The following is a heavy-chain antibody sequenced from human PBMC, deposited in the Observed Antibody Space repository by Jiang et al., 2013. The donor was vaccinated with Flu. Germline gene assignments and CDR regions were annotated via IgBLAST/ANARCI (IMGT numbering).Heavy chain of an antibody. CDR1: GDSVSGNSAA. Sequence: SQTLSLTCAISGDSVSGNSAAWNWIRQSPSRGLEWLGRTYYRSKWYNDYAVSVKSRITINPDTSKNHFSLQLNSVTPEDTAVYYCAYSEYYAEYFPHWGQGTLVTVSS. V-gene: IGHV6-1*01. CDR2: TYYRSKWYN. J-gene: IGHJ1*01. D-gene: IGHD1-26*01. CDR3: AYSEYYAEYFPH.